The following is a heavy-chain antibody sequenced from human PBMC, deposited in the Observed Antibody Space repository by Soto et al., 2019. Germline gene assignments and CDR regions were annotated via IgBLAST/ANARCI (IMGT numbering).Heavy chain of an antibody. J-gene: IGHJ4*02. CDR2: IYHSGST. Sequence: QVQLQESGPGLVKPSGTLSLTCAVSGGSIISSNWWSWVRQPPGKGLEWIGEIYHSGSTYYNMSLKSRVTISVDKSNNQFSLKLTSMTAADTAVYYCARVGYTYGHYFDYWGQGTLVTVSS. CDR1: GGSIISSNW. D-gene: IGHD5-18*01. CDR3: ARVGYTYGHYFDY. V-gene: IGHV4-4*02.